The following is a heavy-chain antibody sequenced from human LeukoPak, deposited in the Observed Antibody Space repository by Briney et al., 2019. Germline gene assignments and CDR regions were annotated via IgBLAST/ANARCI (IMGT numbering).Heavy chain of an antibody. D-gene: IGHD2/OR15-2a*01. CDR3: AKRVISNPFDN. CDR1: GFSFNNRT. Sequence: GGSLRLSCAASGFSFNNRTMNWVRQAPGKGLEGVAVISNDGTTYYIDSVKGRFTISRDNSKNTLYLQMNGLRAEDTAVYFCAKRVISNPFDNWGQGTLVTVSS. CDR2: ISNDGTT. J-gene: IGHJ4*02. V-gene: IGHV3-23*01.